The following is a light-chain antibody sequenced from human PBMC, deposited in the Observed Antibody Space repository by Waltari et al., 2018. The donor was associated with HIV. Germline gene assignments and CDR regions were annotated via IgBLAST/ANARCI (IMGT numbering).Light chain of an antibody. CDR3: QQTHATPRT. J-gene: IGKJ5*01. CDR1: QNISNS. CDR2: GGN. V-gene: IGKV1-39*01. Sequence: DIQITQSPSSLSAFVGDRVTITCRASQNISNSLNWYQQKPGKAPEVLIYGGNNLQSGGPSSFSVSGSGRDFTLTISSLQRGDFVTYSCQQTHATPRTFGLGTRLEI.